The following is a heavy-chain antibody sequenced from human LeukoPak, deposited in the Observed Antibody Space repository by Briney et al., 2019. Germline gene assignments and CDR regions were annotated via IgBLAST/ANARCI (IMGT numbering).Heavy chain of an antibody. CDR3: AKPHRYCSSTSCYSGYYYYYMDV. V-gene: IGHV3-23*01. CDR1: GFTFSSYA. D-gene: IGHD2-2*01. CDR2: ISGSGGST. J-gene: IGHJ6*03. Sequence: GGSLRLSCAASGFTFSSYAMHWVRQAPGKGLEWVSAISGSGGSTYYADSVKGRFTISRDNSKNTLYLQMNSLRAEDTAVYYCAKPHRYCSSTSCYSGYYYYYMDVWGKGTTVTVSS.